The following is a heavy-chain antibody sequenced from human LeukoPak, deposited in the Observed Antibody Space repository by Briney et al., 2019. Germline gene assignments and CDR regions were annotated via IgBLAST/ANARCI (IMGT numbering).Heavy chain of an antibody. D-gene: IGHD4-17*01. CDR2: IIPIFGTA. CDR3: ARGGQDYGDYQNFDY. V-gene: IGHV1-69*01. J-gene: IGHJ4*02. Sequence: SVKVSCKASGGTFSSYAISWVRQAPGQGLEWMGGIIPIFGTANYAQKFQGRVTITADESTSTAYMELSSLRSEDTAVYYCARGGQDYGDYQNFDYWGQGTLVTVSS. CDR1: GGTFSSYA.